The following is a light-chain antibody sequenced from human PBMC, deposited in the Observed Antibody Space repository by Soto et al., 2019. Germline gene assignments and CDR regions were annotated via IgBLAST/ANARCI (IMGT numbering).Light chain of an antibody. J-gene: IGLJ2*01. CDR3: SSYTSTTTVV. V-gene: IGLV2-14*01. CDR2: DVS. Sequence: QSALTQPASVSGSPGQSITISCTGTTSDVGGYNYVSWYQRHPGKAPKLMIYDVSNRPSGASYRFSGSRSGNTASLTISGLQAEDEADYYCSSYTSTTTVVFGGGTQLTVL. CDR1: TSDVGGYNY.